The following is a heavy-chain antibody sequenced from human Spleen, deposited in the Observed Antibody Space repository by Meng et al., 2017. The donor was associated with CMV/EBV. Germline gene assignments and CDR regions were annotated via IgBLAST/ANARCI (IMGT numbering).Heavy chain of an antibody. V-gene: IGHV3-23*01. J-gene: IGHJ6*02. D-gene: IGHD2-2*01. CDR2: ISGSGGST. CDR3: AKVSCTSTSCYTGAFYYYYGMDV. CDR1: GFTFSNYA. Sequence: GESLKISCAASGFTFSNYAMSWVRQAPGKGLEWVSTISGSGGSTYYADSVKGRFTISRDNSKNTLYLQMNGLRAEDTAVYYCAKVSCTSTSCYTGAFYYYYGMDVWGQGTTVTVSS.